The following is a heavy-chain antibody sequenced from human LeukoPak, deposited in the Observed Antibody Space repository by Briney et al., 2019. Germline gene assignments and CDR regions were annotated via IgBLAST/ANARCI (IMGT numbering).Heavy chain of an antibody. V-gene: IGHV4-34*01. CDR1: GGSFSGYY. D-gene: IGHD5-18*01. CDR2: INHSGST. CDR3: ARGFPRGYSYGYVDY. Sequence: SETLSLTCAVYGGSFSGYYWSWIRQPPGKGLEWIGEINHSGSTNYNPSLKSRVTISVDTSKNQFSLKLSSVTAADTAVYYCARGFPRGYSYGYVDYWGQGTLVTVSS. J-gene: IGHJ4*02.